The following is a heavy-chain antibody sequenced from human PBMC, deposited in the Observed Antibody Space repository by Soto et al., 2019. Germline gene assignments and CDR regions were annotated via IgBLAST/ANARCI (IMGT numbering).Heavy chain of an antibody. CDR2: INPSGGST. CDR3: AREEGIAAAGSLGGCDY. J-gene: IGHJ4*02. V-gene: IGHV1-46*03. CDR1: VYTFTSYY. D-gene: IGHD6-13*01. Sequence: ASVKVSCKASVYTFTSYYMHWVRQAPGQGLEWMGIINPSGGSTSYAQKFQGRVTMTRDTSTSTVYMELSSLRSEDTAVYYCAREEGIAAAGSLGGCDYWGQGTLVTVSS.